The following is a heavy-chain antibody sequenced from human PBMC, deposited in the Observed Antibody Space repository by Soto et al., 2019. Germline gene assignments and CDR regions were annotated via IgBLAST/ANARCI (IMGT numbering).Heavy chain of an antibody. J-gene: IGHJ4*02. CDR2: IDPSDSYT. V-gene: IGHV5-10-1*01. D-gene: IGHD5-18*01. CDR3: ARQILGSVDTAMVTTDFDY. CDR1: GYSFTSYW. Sequence: GESLKISCKGSGYSFTSYWISWVRQMPGKGLEWMGRIDPSDSYTNYSPSFQGHVTISADKSISTAYLQWSSLKASDTAMYYCARQILGSVDTAMVTTDFDYLGQGTLVTVSS.